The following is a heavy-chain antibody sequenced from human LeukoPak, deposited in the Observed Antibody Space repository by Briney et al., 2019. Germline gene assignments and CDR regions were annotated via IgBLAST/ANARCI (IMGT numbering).Heavy chain of an antibody. V-gene: IGHV3-23*01. Sequence: PGGSLRLSCAASGFTFSDYYMSWVRQAPGKGLEWVSSISGSGSGGSTYYADSVKGRFTISRDNSKNTLYLQMNSLRAEDTAVYYCAGTFGTRGGYYYYMDVWGKGTTVTIS. J-gene: IGHJ6*03. D-gene: IGHD3-10*01. CDR3: AGTFGTRGGYYYYMDV. CDR2: ISGSGSGGST. CDR1: GFTFSDYY.